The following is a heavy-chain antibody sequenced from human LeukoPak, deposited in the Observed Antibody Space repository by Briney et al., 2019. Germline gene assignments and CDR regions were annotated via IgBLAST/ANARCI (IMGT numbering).Heavy chain of an antibody. CDR3: AKDSCSLRGVIGLFDY. CDR1: GFTFGSYA. Sequence: AGGSLRLSCAASGFTFGSYAMSWVRQAPGKGLEWVSAISGSGGSTYYADSVKGRFTISRDNSKNTLYLQMNSLRAEDTAVYYCAKDSCSLRGVIGLFDYWGQGTLVTVSS. D-gene: IGHD3-10*01. CDR2: ISGSGGST. V-gene: IGHV3-23*01. J-gene: IGHJ4*02.